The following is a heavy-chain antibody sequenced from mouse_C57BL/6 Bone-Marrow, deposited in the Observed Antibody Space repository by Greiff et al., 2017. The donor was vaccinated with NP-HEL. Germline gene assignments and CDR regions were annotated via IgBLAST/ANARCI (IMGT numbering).Heavy chain of an antibody. J-gene: IGHJ2*01. Sequence: EVHLVESEGGLVQPGSSMKLSCTASGFTFSDYYMAWVRQVPEKGLEWVANINYDGSSTYYLDSLKSRFIISRDNAKNILYLQMSSLKSEDTATYYCARGYYYGSDFDYWGQGTTLTVSS. CDR2: INYDGSST. V-gene: IGHV5-16*01. CDR3: ARGYYYGSDFDY. D-gene: IGHD1-1*01. CDR1: GFTFSDYY.